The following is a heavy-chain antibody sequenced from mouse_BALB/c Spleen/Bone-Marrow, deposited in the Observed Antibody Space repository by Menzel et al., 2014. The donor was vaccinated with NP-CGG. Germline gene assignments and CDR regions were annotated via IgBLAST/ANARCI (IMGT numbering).Heavy chain of an antibody. CDR1: GYVFSTYW. CDR2: IYPGDGDT. Sequence: QVQLQQSGAELVRPGSSVKISCESSGYVFSTYWINWVKQRPGQGLEWIGQIYPGDGDTDYNGKFKDKATLTADKSSNTAYMQLSSLTSEDSAVYFCARGGISVDYWGQGTNLTVSS. CDR3: ARGGISVDY. J-gene: IGHJ2*01. V-gene: IGHV1-80*01.